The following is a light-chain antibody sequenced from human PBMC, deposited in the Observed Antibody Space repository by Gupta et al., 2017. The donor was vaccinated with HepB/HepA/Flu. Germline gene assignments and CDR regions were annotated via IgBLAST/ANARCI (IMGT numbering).Light chain of an antibody. V-gene: IGKV3-11*01. J-gene: IGKJ4*01. CDR2: GAT. CDR3: QQAKSWPLT. Sequence: EIALTQSPSTLSVSEGDTVTLTCRASQGVKSYLAWFQQKPGKAPNLLIYGATNLASGIPSRFSGSGSGTEFTLTISGLEPEDFAIYYCQQAKSWPLTFGGGTKVEIK. CDR1: QGVKSY.